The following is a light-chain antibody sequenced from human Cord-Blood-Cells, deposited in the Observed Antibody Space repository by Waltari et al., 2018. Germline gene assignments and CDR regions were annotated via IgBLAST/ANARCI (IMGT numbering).Light chain of an antibody. V-gene: IGKV1-5*03. CDR2: KAS. Sequence: DIQMTQSPSTLSASVGDRVTITCRASQSISSWLAWYQQKPGKAPKLLIYKASSLESGVPARFSGSGSGTEFTLTISSLQPNDFATYYCQQYNSYPYTFGQGTKLEIK. J-gene: IGKJ2*01. CDR1: QSISSW. CDR3: QQYNSYPYT.